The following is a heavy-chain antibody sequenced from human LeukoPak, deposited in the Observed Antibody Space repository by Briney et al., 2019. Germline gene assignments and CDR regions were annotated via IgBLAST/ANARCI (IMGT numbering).Heavy chain of an antibody. CDR1: GFTLSNYW. Sequence: GGSLRLSCAASGFTLSNYWMHWVRQAPGKGLVWVSRIISDGSRTNYADSVQGRFTISSDNAKNTLYLQMNSLRVEDTAVYYCARFSSGWSPSGFDYWGQGTLVTVSS. J-gene: IGHJ4*02. CDR3: ARFSSGWSPSGFDY. D-gene: IGHD6-19*01. V-gene: IGHV3-74*01. CDR2: IISDGSRT.